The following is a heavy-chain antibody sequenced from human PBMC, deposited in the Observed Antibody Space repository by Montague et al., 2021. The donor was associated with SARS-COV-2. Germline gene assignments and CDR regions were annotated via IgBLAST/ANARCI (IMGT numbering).Heavy chain of an antibody. J-gene: IGHJ3*02. CDR2: IYHSGTT. V-gene: IGHV4-38-2*02. Sequence: SETLSLTCTVSGFSIGSGDYWGWIRQPPGKGLEWIGSIYHSGTTYYNPPLQSRLTMEIDTSTNQFSLRLTSVTAADTAVFFCVREKAGGLRKVFDNWGQGTTVTVSS. CDR3: VREKAGGLRKVFDN. CDR1: GFSIGSGDY.